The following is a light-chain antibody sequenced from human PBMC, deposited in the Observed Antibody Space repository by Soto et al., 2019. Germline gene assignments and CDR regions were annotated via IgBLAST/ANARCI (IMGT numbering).Light chain of an antibody. J-gene: IGKJ4*01. V-gene: IGKV1-5*03. CDR2: KAS. CDR3: QQSYKTTLT. CDR1: QTIDSW. Sequence: DIQMTQSPSTLSSSLGDRVTITWRASQTIDSWLAWYQQRPGKPPNLLIYKASTLASGVPSRFSGSGSGTDFTLTISRLQTEDFATYYCQQSYKTTLTFGGGTKVDIK.